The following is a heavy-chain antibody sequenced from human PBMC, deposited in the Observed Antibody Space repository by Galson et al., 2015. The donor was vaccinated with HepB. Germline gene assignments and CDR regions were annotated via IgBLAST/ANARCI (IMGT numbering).Heavy chain of an antibody. V-gene: IGHV1-69*13. CDR2: IIPIFGTA. J-gene: IGHJ6*02. Sequence: SVKVSCKASGGTFSSYAISWVRQDPGQGLEWMGGIIPIFGTANYAQKFQGRVTITADESTSTAYMELSSLRSEDTAVYYCARNYYDSSGYYLTYYYYGMDVWGQGTTVTVSS. CDR3: ARNYYDSSGYYLTYYYYGMDV. CDR1: GGTFSSYA. D-gene: IGHD3-22*01.